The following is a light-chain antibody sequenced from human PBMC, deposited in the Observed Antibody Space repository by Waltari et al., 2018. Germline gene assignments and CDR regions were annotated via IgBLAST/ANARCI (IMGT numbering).Light chain of an antibody. CDR3: SSFESSRTWV. Sequence: QSALTQPASVSGSPGQSITISCPGTSAEIGRFNLFAWYQQLPGNAPKLVIYEVTERPSELSNRFSGSKSGNTASLTISGLQAEDEADYYCSSFESSRTWVFGGGTKLTVL. J-gene: IGLJ3*02. CDR2: EVT. V-gene: IGLV2-23*02. CDR1: SAEIGRFNL.